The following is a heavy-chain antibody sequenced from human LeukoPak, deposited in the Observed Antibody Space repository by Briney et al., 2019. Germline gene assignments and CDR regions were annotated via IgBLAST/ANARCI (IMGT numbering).Heavy chain of an antibody. CDR2: IYYSGST. D-gene: IGHD6-13*01. CDR3: ARLLYSSSWVKVDP. Sequence: WETLSLTCTVSGGSISCYYWSWIRQPPGKGLGWIGYIYYSGSTNYNPSLKSRVTISADTSKNQFSLKLRSVTAADTAVYYCARLLYSSSWVKVDPWGQGTLVTVSS. J-gene: IGHJ5*02. V-gene: IGHV4-59*08. CDR1: GGSISCYY.